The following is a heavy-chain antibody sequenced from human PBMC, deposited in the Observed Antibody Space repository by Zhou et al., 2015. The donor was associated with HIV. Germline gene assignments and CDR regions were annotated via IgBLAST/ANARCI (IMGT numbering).Heavy chain of an antibody. J-gene: IGHJ3*02. CDR3: AREHYPSIAARLDAFDI. CDR2: SSPYDTTL. V-gene: IGHV3-11*04. Sequence: QVQLVESGGGLVKPGGSLRLSCVASGFSVTDYYMSWFRQSPGKGLEWLGYSSPYDTTLYYADSVKGRFTISRDNAKNSLYLQMNSLRAEDTAVYYCAREHYPSIAARLDAFDIWGQGTMVTVSS. CDR1: GFSVTDYY. D-gene: IGHD6-6*01.